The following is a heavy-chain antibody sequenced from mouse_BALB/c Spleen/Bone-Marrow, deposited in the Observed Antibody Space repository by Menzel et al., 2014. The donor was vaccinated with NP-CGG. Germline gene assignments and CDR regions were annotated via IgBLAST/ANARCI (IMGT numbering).Heavy chain of an antibody. CDR1: GFDFSRYW. V-gene: IGHV4-1*02. CDR2: INPDSSTI. D-gene: IGHD1-2*01. Sequence: EVKLVESGGGLVQPGGSLKLSCAASGFDFSRYWMSWVRQAPGKGLEWIGEINPDSSTINYTPSLKDKFIISRDNAKNTLYTQMSKVRSEDTALYYCARMHYYGYVAYWGQGTLVTVSA. CDR3: ARMHYYGYVAY. J-gene: IGHJ3*01.